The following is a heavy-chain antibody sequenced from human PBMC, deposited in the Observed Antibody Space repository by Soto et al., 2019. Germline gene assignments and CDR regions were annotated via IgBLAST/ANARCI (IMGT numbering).Heavy chain of an antibody. Sequence: QVQLVQSGAEVKKPGASVKVSCKASGYMFSTYDINWVRQAPGQGLEWMGWLNPNSGNTGYAQKFQGRVTMTRNTSIYTAYMEFSSLGSCDTAVYYCARDHRYNWNDEGWFDPWGHGSLVTVSS. J-gene: IGHJ5*02. D-gene: IGHD1-20*01. V-gene: IGHV1-8*01. CDR2: LNPNSGNT. CDR1: GYMFSTYD. CDR3: ARDHRYNWNDEGWFDP.